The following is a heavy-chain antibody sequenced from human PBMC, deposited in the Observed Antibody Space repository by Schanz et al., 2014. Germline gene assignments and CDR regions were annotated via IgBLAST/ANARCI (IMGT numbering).Heavy chain of an antibody. J-gene: IGHJ4*02. Sequence: EVQLVETGGGLIQPGGSLRLSCAASGFSVSHSYMTWVRQSPGKGLQWVASVSGGGRGTFYADSVKGRFTISRDNSKNTLDLQMNSLRAEDTAIYYCAKDLAAVGVFDYWGQGSLVTVSP. V-gene: IGHV3-53*02. D-gene: IGHD6-13*01. CDR2: SGGGRGT. CDR1: GFSVSHSY. CDR3: AKDLAAVGVFDY.